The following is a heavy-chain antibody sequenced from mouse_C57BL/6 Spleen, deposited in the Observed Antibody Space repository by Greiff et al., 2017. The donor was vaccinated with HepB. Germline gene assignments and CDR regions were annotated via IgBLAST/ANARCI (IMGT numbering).Heavy chain of an antibody. CDR3: ARSQFGY. J-gene: IGHJ2*01. Sequence: QVQLQQSGAELVRPGTSVKVSCKASGYAFTNYLIEWAKQRPGQGLEWIGVINPGSGGTNYNEKFKGKATLTADKSSSTAYMQLSSLTSEDSAVYFCARSQFGYWGQGTTLTVSS. V-gene: IGHV1-54*01. D-gene: IGHD3-1*01. CDR2: INPGSGGT. CDR1: GYAFTNYL.